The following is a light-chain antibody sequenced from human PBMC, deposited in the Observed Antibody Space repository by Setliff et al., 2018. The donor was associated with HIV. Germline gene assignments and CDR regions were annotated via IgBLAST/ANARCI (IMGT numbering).Light chain of an antibody. CDR3: ASWDDSLSASLV. V-gene: IGLV1-47*01. Sequence: QSVLGQPASESGTPGQRVTISCSGGSSNVGSNYVYWYQKLPGRAPKLIIYRDTQRPSGVPDRFSGSKSGTSASLAISGLRPEDEADYYCASWDDSLSASLVFGGGTKVTVL. CDR2: RDT. J-gene: IGLJ2*01. CDR1: SSNVGSNY.